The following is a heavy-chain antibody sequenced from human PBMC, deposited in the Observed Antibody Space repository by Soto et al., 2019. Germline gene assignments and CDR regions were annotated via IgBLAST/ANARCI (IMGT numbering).Heavy chain of an antibody. Sequence: QLQLQGSGPGLVKPSETLSLTCTVSGGSISSSSYYWGWIRQPPGKGLEWVGNIHYSGTTYYKPSLKTRVTISVDTSKTQFSLKLSSVTAADTAVYYCARLRCTTTSCYDLVAFDVWGQGTMVTVSS. CDR2: IHYSGTT. D-gene: IGHD2-2*01. CDR1: GGSISSSSYY. V-gene: IGHV4-39*01. CDR3: ARLRCTTTSCYDLVAFDV. J-gene: IGHJ3*01.